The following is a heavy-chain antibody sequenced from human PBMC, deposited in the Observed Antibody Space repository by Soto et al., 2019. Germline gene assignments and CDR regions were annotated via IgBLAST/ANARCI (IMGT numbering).Heavy chain of an antibody. CDR1: GFTFSTIG. V-gene: IGHV3-30*18. CDR3: AKSSLGSDNSGFQFWFFDL. D-gene: IGHD3-22*01. Sequence: QVQLVESGGGVVQPGRSLRLSCVASGFTFSTIGMHWVRQAPGKGLEWVAVISYDGGTTYYADSVKGRFTISRDNSKNTLYLQMNSLRAEDTAVYYCAKSSLGSDNSGFQFWFFDLWGRGTLVSVSS. CDR2: ISYDGGTT. J-gene: IGHJ2*01.